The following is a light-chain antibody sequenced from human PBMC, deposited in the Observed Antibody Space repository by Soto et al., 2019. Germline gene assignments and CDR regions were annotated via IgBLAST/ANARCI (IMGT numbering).Light chain of an antibody. CDR3: AAWDDSLSGPV. CDR1: SSNIGAGYD. V-gene: IGLV1-44*01. CDR2: SHN. Sequence: QSVLTQPPSASGAPGQRVTISCTGSSSNIGAGYDAHWYQQLPGTAPKLLVYSHNQRPSGVSDRFSGSKSGTSASLAISGLQSEDEAEYYCAAWDDSLSGPVFGGGTKLTVL. J-gene: IGLJ3*02.